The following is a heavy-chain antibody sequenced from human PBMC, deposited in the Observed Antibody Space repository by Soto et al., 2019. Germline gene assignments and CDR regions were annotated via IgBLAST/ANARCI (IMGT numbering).Heavy chain of an antibody. CDR1: GGSINNFY. V-gene: IGHV4-59*01. CDR3: ARVGIAARGGYYYYMDV. J-gene: IGHJ6*03. CDR2: IYYSGNT. D-gene: IGHD6-6*01. Sequence: SETLSLTCTVSGGSINNFYWSWIRQPPGKGLEWIGYIYYSGNTNYNPSLKSRVTISVDTSKNQFSLKLSSVTAADTAVYYCARVGIAARGGYYYYMDVWGKGTTVTVSS.